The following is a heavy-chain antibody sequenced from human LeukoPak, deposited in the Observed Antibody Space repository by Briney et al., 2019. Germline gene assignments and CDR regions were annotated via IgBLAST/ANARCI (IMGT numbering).Heavy chain of an antibody. D-gene: IGHD2-2*01. V-gene: IGHV1-69*06. J-gene: IGHJ4*02. CDR3: AGGRTDIVVVPATLRNYYFDY. CDR2: IMPMVGKK. Sequence: SVKVSCKASGGTFRSYDISWVRQAPGQALEWMGGIMPMVGKKNYAQKFQGRVTTTADKATSTAYMELSSLRSEDAAVYYRAGGRTDIVVVPATLRNYYFDYWGQGTLVTVSS. CDR1: GGTFRSYD.